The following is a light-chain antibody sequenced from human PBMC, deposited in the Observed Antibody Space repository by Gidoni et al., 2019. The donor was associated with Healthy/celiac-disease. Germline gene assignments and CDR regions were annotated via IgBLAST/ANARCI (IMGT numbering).Light chain of an antibody. CDR2: DAS. CDR3: QQYGNRPLT. Sequence: DIQMNKSPSSLSASVGDRVTITCQASQDISNYLNWYQQKPGKAPKLLIYDASNLETGIPARFSGSGSGTDFTFTISSLQPEDIAAYYCQQYGNRPLTFGEGTKVEIK. V-gene: IGKV1-33*01. CDR1: QDISNY. J-gene: IGKJ4*01.